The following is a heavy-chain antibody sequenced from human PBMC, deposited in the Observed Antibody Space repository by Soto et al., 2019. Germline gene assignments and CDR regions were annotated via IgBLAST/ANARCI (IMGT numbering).Heavy chain of an antibody. Sequence: VQLVESGGGVVQPGRSLRLSCAASGFTFSDYAMHWVRQAPGKGLEWVAVVSHDGRNTHYAGSGKGRFTISRTSSKNAFPLAMTSLRAAATSVSYCAKGGRQWLVTSDFNYWCQGALVSVSS. J-gene: IGHJ4*02. V-gene: IGHV3-30*18. CDR2: VSHDGRNT. CDR1: GFTFSDYA. CDR3: AKGGRQWLVTSDFNY. D-gene: IGHD6-19*01.